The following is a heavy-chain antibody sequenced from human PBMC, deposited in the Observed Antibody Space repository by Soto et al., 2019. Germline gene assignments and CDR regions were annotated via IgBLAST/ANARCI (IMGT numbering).Heavy chain of an antibody. CDR1: GYTFTSYA. D-gene: IGHD6-13*01. J-gene: IGHJ3*02. CDR3: ARAGDGYSSSWYAFDI. Sequence: ASVKVSFKASGYTFTSYAMHWVRQSPGQRLEWMGWISAYNGNTKYAQKLQGRVTMTTDTSTSTAYMELRSLRSDDTAVYYCARAGDGYSSSWYAFDIWGQGTMVTVSS. CDR2: ISAYNGNT. V-gene: IGHV1-18*01.